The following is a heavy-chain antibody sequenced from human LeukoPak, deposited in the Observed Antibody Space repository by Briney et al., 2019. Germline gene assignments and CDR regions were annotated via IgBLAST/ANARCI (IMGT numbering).Heavy chain of an antibody. V-gene: IGHV3-73*01. CDR2: IRSKANSYAT. D-gene: IGHD7-27*01. Sequence: GGSLRLSCAASGSTFSGSAMHWVRQASGKGLEWVGRIRSKANSYATAYAASVKGRFTISRDDSKNTAYLQMNSLKTEDTAVYYCTRHAPNWGGYWYFDLWGRGTLVTVSS. J-gene: IGHJ2*01. CDR1: GSTFSGSA. CDR3: TRHAPNWGGYWYFDL.